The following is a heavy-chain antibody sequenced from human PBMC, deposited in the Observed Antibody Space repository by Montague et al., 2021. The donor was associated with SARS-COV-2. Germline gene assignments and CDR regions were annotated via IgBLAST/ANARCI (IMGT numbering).Heavy chain of an antibody. Sequence: SETLSLTCSVSGESMDNYYWSWIRQPPGKEPESIGYIFYSGTTGYNPSLRSRVSISIDMSNYQFSLQLTSLTSADTAVYYCARGQRAFPSWGQGKLVTVSS. CDR3: ARGQRAFPS. CDR1: GESMDNYY. CDR2: IFYSGTT. V-gene: IGHV4-59*01. D-gene: IGHD2/OR15-2a*01. J-gene: IGHJ5*02.